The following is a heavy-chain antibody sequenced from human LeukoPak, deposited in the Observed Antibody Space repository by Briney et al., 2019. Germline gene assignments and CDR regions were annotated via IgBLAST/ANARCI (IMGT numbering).Heavy chain of an antibody. CDR1: GGSFSGYY. CDR2: INHSGST. Sequence: SETLSLTCAVYGGSFSGYYWSWIRQPPGKGLEWIGEINHSGSTNYNPSLKSRVTISVDTSKNQFSLKLSSVTAADTAVYYCAKDLSWNTADRWGQGTLVTVSS. D-gene: IGHD1/OR15-1a*01. J-gene: IGHJ5*02. CDR3: AKDLSWNTADR. V-gene: IGHV4-34*01.